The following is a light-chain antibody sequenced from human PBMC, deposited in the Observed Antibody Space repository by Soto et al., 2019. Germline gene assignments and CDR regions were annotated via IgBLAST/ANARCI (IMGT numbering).Light chain of an antibody. CDR3: CSYGRSVV. Sequence: QSALTQPASVSGSPGQSITISCTGISNDVGTYNLVSWYQHHPGKAPKLIIYEASKRPSGVPNRFSGSKSGNTASLTISGLHAEDKADYYCCSYGRSVVFGGGTKLTVL. CDR2: EAS. J-gene: IGLJ2*01. CDR1: SNDVGTYNL. V-gene: IGLV2-23*01.